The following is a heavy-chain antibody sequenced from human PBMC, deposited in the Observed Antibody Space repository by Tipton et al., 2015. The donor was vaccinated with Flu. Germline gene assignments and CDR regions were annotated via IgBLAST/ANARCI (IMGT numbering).Heavy chain of an antibody. J-gene: IGHJ4*02. D-gene: IGHD5-12*01. V-gene: IGHV3-21*04. CDR1: GFTFSSYS. Sequence: SLRLSCAASGFTFSSYSMNWVRQAPGKGLEWVSSISSSSSYIYYADSVKGRFTISRDNAKNSLYLQMNSLRAEDTAVYYCAKDQQDIVATIDSTFDYWGQGTLVTVSS. CDR2: ISSSSSYI. CDR3: AKDQQDIVATIDSTFDY.